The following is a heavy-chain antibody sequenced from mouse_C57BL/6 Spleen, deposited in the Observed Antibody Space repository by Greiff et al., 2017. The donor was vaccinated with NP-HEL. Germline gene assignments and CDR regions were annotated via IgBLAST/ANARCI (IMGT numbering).Heavy chain of an antibody. CDR1: GYTFTSYW. CDR2: IDPSDSYT. V-gene: IGHV1-69*01. Sequence: QVQLQQPGAELVMPGASVKLSCKASGYTFTSYWMHWVKQRPGQGLEWIGEIDPSDSYTNYNQKFKGKSTLTVDKSSSTDYIKLSTQTSEDSEVYYCARTEGNEAMDYWGQGTSVTVSS. CDR3: ARTEGNEAMDY. D-gene: IGHD2-1*01. J-gene: IGHJ4*01.